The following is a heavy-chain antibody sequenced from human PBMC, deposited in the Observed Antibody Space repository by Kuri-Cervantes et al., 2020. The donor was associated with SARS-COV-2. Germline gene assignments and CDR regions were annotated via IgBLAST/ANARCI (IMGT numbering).Heavy chain of an antibody. CDR1: GFTFSSFS. D-gene: IGHD3-16*01. Sequence: GESLKISCAASGFTFSSFSMNWVRQAPGKGLEWVSYIRGGGSTIFYADSVKGRFTISGDNAKSSIYLQMNSLRAEDTAAYYCARDLAYAFDYWGQGVLVTVSS. J-gene: IGHJ4*02. V-gene: IGHV3-48*01. CDR2: IRGGGSTI. CDR3: ARDLAYAFDY.